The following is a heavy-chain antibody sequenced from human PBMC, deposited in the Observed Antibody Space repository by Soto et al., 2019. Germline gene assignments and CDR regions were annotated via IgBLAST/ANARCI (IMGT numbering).Heavy chain of an antibody. Sequence: EVQLVESGGGLVQPGRSLRLSCAVSGFTFDDYTMHWVRQAPGKGLEWVSGISWNGGYIAYADSVKGRFTISRDNAKNSLYLQMNSLRPEDTALYYCAKDSSSLSLGYYGMDVWGQGSTVTVSS. CDR1: GFTFDDYT. V-gene: IGHV3-9*01. J-gene: IGHJ6*02. CDR3: AKDSSSLSLGYYGMDV. CDR2: ISWNGGYI. D-gene: IGHD3-16*01.